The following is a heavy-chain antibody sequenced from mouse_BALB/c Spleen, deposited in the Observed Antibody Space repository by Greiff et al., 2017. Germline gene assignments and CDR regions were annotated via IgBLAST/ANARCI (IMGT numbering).Heavy chain of an antibody. V-gene: IGHV1-9*01. Sequence: QVQLQQSGAELMKPGASVKISCKATGYTFSSYWIEWVKQRPGHGLEWIGEILPGSGSTNYNEKFKGKATFTADTSSNTAYMQLSSLTSEDSAVYYCVRRIERFAYWGQGTLVTVSA. CDR3: VRRIERFAY. CDR1: GYTFSSYW. J-gene: IGHJ3*01. CDR2: ILPGSGST.